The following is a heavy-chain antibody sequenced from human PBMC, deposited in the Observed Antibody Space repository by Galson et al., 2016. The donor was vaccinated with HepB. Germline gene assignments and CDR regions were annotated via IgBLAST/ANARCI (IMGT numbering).Heavy chain of an antibody. Sequence: ETLSLTCTVSGYSISSNNYWGWIRQPPGKGLQWIGNVHHDGTSSYNTSLKSRVTISVDTPRNQFSLNLTSVTAADTAVYYCARRLNYYDSSGRVIYFDSWGPGTLVTVSS. CDR3: ARRLNYYDSSGRVIYFDS. CDR1: GYSISSNNY. CDR2: VHHDGTS. D-gene: IGHD3-22*01. J-gene: IGHJ4*02. V-gene: IGHV4-38-2*02.